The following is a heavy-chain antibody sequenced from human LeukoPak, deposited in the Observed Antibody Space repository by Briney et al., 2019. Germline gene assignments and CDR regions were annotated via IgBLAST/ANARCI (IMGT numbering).Heavy chain of an antibody. V-gene: IGHV3-30*04. Sequence: PGRSLRLSCAASGFTFSSYAMHWVRQAPGKGLEWVAVISYDGSNKYYADSVKGRFTISRDNSKNTLYLQMNSLRAEDTAVYYCARDIYCSSTSCHPFYYYYMDVWGKGTTVTISS. CDR2: ISYDGSNK. CDR3: ARDIYCSSTSCHPFYYYYMDV. D-gene: IGHD2-2*01. CDR1: GFTFSSYA. J-gene: IGHJ6*03.